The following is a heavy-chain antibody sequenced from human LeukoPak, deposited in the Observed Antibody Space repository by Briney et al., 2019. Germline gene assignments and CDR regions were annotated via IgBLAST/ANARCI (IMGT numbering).Heavy chain of an antibody. D-gene: IGHD6-19*01. CDR1: GFTLSSYA. CDR3: AKGLVAGIRPFDY. V-gene: IGHV3-23*01. Sequence: GGSLRLSCVASGFTLSSYAMSWVRQGPGKGPEWVSAISGSGFSTYYADSVKGRFTISRDNSKNTLYLQMNSLRVEDTAVYYCAKGLVAGIRPFDYWGQGALVTVSS. CDR2: ISGSGFST. J-gene: IGHJ4*02.